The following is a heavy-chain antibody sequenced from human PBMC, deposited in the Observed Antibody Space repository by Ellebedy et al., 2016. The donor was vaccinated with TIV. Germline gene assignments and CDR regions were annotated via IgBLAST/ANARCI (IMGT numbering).Heavy chain of an antibody. D-gene: IGHD3-9*01. CDR1: GYTFPKYG. Sequence: AASVKVSCKASGYTFPKYGISWVRQAPGQGLEWMGWISGYNGNTNYAQKFQGRVTMTTDTSTSTAYMELRSLRSDDTAVYYCAREGQYEILTGVHYFYAMDVWGQGTTVTVSS. CDR2: ISGYNGNT. V-gene: IGHV1-18*01. CDR3: AREGQYEILTGVHYFYAMDV. J-gene: IGHJ6*02.